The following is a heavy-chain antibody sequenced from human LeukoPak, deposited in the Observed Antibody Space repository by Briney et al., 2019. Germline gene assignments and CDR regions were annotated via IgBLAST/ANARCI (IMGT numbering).Heavy chain of an antibody. Sequence: GGSLRLSCAASGFTFSSFWMTWVRQAPGKGLEWLAYIKQDENQFSYGASVKGRFTISRDNSENTLYLQMNTLRAEDTAIYFCAKSLAARWVIDYWGQGTLVTVSS. CDR3: AKSLAARWVIDY. CDR2: IKQDENQF. D-gene: IGHD6-25*01. J-gene: IGHJ4*02. CDR1: GFTFSSFW. V-gene: IGHV3-7*03.